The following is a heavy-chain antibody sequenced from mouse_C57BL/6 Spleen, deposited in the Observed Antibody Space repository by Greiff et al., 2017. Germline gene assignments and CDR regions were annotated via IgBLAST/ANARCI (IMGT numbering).Heavy chain of an antibody. CDR2: IYPVSGST. V-gene: IGHV1-55*01. J-gene: IGHJ4*01. CDR3: AWFITSGGATGYDDMDY. CDR1: GYTFTSYW. D-gene: IGHD1-1*01. Sequence: QVQLQQPGAELVKPGASVKMSCKASGYTFTSYWITWVKQRPGQGLEWIGDIYPVSGSTNYNEKFQSKATLTVDTSSSTAYMQLSSLTSEDSAVYYWAWFITSGGATGYDDMDYWGQGTSVTVSS.